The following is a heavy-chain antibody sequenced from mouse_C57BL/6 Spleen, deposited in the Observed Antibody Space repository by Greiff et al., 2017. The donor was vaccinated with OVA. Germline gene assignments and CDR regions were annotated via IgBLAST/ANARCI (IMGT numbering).Heavy chain of an antibody. Sequence: EVQGVESGGGLVKPGGSLKLSCAASGFTFSDYGMHWVRQAPEKGLEWVAYISSGSSTIYYADTVKGRFTISRDNAKNTLFLQMTSLRSEDTAMYYCAREGDYGSSPAWFAYWGQGTLVTVSA. CDR2: ISSGSSTI. V-gene: IGHV5-17*01. CDR1: GFTFSDYG. D-gene: IGHD1-1*01. J-gene: IGHJ3*01. CDR3: AREGDYGSSPAWFAY.